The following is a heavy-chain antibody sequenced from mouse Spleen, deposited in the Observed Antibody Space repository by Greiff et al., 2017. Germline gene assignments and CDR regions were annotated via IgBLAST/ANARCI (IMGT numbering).Heavy chain of an antibody. CDR1: GYTFTSYW. CDR3: ARRVYDSYAMDY. CDR2: IDPSDSYT. Sequence: QVQLQQSGPELVKPGTSVKLSCKASGYTFTSYWMHWVKQRPGQGLEWIGVIDPSDSYTNYNQKFKGKATLTVDTSSSTAYMQLSSLTSEDSAVYYCARRVYDSYAMDYWGQGTSVTVSS. V-gene: IGHV1-59*01. D-gene: IGHD2-10*02. J-gene: IGHJ4*01.